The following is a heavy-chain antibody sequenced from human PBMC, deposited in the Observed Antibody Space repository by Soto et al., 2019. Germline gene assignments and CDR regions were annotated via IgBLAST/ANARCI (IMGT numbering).Heavy chain of an antibody. CDR2: ISDGGDLT. V-gene: IGHV3-23*01. D-gene: IGHD5-18*01. Sequence: GGSLRLSCAASGFAFSSHPMSWVRQAPEKGLEWVAGISDGGDLTYNADSVRGRFTISRDNSRNTLYLQMNSLRAEDTAVYFCAKQETVDSGHYWGQGTLVTVPS. CDR3: AKQETVDSGHY. J-gene: IGHJ4*02. CDR1: GFAFSSHP.